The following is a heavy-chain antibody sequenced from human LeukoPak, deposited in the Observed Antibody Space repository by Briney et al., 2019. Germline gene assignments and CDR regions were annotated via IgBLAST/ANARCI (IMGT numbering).Heavy chain of an antibody. V-gene: IGHV1-2*02. D-gene: IGHD2-15*01. CDR2: INPNSGGT. CDR1: GYTFTGYY. CDR3: ARTSEEPQCSGGSCYFNWFDP. J-gene: IGHJ5*02. Sequence: ASVKVSCKASGYTFTGYYMHWVRPAPGQGLEWMGWINPNSGGTNYAQKFQGRVTMTRDTSISTAYMELSRLRSDDTAVYYCARTSEEPQCSGGSCYFNWFDPWGQGTLVTVSS.